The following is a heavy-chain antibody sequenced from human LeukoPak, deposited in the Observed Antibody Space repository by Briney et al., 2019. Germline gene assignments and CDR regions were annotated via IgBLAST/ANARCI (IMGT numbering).Heavy chain of an antibody. CDR3: ASGGEFGSFDWFNP. V-gene: IGHV4-59*08. J-gene: IGHJ5*02. D-gene: IGHD3-10*01. CDR1: GGSISSYY. Sequence: SETLSLTCTVSGGSISSYYWSWIRQPPGKGLEWIGYIYYSGSTNYNPSLKSRVTISVDTSKNQFSLKLSSVTAADTAVYYCASGGEFGSFDWFNPWGQGTLVTVSS. CDR2: IYYSGST.